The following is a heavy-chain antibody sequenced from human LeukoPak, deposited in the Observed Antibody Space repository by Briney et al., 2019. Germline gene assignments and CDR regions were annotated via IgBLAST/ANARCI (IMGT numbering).Heavy chain of an antibody. CDR1: GFTFSSYW. D-gene: IGHD3-10*01. CDR3: ARDRFGELFDY. J-gene: IGHJ4*02. Sequence: PGGSLRLSCAASGFTFSSYWMSWVRQAPGKGLEWVSSISSSSSYIYYADSVKGRFTISRDNAKNSLYLQMNSLRAEDTAVYYCARDRFGELFDYWGQGTLVTVSS. CDR2: ISSSSSYI. V-gene: IGHV3-21*01.